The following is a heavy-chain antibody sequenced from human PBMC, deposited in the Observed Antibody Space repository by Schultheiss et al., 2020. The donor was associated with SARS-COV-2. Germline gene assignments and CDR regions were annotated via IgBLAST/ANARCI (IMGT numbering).Heavy chain of an antibody. Sequence: SQTLSLTCTVSGGFLNNYYWSWIRQPPGKGLEWIGRIYTSGSTNYNPSLKSRVTISVDTSKNQFSLQLNSVTAADTAVYYCAREMMHDAFDIWGQGTMVTVSS. V-gene: IGHV4-4*07. D-gene: IGHD3-16*01. CDR1: GGFLNNYY. CDR3: AREMMHDAFDI. CDR2: IYTSGST. J-gene: IGHJ3*02.